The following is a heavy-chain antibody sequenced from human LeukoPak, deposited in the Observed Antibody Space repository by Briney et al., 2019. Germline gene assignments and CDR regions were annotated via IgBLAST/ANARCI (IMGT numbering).Heavy chain of an antibody. D-gene: IGHD3-10*01. CDR2: IYTSGST. V-gene: IGHV4-4*07. Sequence: SETLSLTCTVSGGSISSYYWSWIRQPAGKGLEWIGRIYTSGSTNYNPSLKSRVTMSVDTSKNQFSLKLGSVTAADTAVYYCAKGQFDSGSGKTFDYWGQGTLVTVSS. J-gene: IGHJ4*02. CDR1: GGSISSYY. CDR3: AKGQFDSGSGKTFDY.